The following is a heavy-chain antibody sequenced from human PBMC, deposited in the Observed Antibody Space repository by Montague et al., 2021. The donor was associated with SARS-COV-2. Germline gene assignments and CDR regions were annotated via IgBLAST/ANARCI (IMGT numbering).Heavy chain of an antibody. CDR3: ARGGTYPYGMDV. J-gene: IGHJ6*02. CDR1: DGSISSPNW. Sequence: SETLSLTCAVSDGSISSPNWWNWVRQPPGKGLVWIGEIYYAGNTNYNPSLKSRVTIFIDKSKNHFSLQLSSVTAADTAVYYCARGGTYPYGMDVWGQGTTVAVSS. V-gene: IGHV4-4*02. D-gene: IGHD3-16*01. CDR2: IYYAGNT.